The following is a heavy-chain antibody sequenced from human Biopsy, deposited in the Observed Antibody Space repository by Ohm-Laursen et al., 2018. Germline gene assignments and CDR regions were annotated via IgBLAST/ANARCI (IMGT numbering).Heavy chain of an antibody. J-gene: IGHJ6*02. D-gene: IGHD4-11*01. V-gene: IGHV4-59*02. CDR1: SDSVTKYY. Sequence: SETLSLTCTVSSDSVTKYYWSWIRQPPGKGLEWIGHIYYSGMTNYNPSLQSRVSISVDTSRNQVSLTLSSVTAADTAVYYCARDSGILNYGNFKYYHYYGMDVWGQGTKVTVSS. CDR2: IYYSGMT. CDR3: ARDSGILNYGNFKYYHYYGMDV.